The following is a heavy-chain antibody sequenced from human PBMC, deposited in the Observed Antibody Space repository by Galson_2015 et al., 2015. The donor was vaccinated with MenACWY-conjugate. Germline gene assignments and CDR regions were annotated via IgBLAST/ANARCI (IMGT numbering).Heavy chain of an antibody. CDR1: GFTFSSYW. CDR2: IKQDGSEK. V-gene: IGHV3-7*03. Sequence: SLRLSCAASGFTFSSYWTSWVRQAPGKGLEWVANIKQDGSEKYYVDSVKGRFTISRDNAKNSLYLQMNSLRAEDTAVYYCARGPNMVRGATFDYWGQGTLVTVSS. J-gene: IGHJ4*02. CDR3: ARGPNMVRGATFDY. D-gene: IGHD3-10*01.